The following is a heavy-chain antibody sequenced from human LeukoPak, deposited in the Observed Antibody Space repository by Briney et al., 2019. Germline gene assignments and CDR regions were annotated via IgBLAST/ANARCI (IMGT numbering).Heavy chain of an antibody. CDR2: ISASGDST. V-gene: IGHV3-23*01. Sequence: GGSLRLSCAASGFTFSSYAMSWVRQAPGKGLEWVSTISASGDSTYYADSVKGRFTISRDNSKNTLYLQMNSLRAEDTAVYYCAKESPYSSNRLYYFDYWGQGNLVTVSS. CDR1: GFTFSSYA. J-gene: IGHJ4*02. D-gene: IGHD2-21*01. CDR3: AKESPYSSNRLYYFDY.